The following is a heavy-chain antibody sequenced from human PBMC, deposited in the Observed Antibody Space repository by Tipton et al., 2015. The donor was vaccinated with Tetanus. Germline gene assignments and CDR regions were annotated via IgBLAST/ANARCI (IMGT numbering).Heavy chain of an antibody. J-gene: IGHJ4*02. CDR2: INDSGST. CDR3: ARWETVTTKIHY. CDR1: GGSFSGYY. V-gene: IGHV4-34*01. D-gene: IGHD4-17*01. Sequence: TLSLTCAVYGGSFSGYYWNWIRQPPGKGLEWNGEINDSGSTSYNPSLKSRVTISVDTSKNQFSLNLSSVTAADTAVYYCARWETVTTKIHYWGQGTLVTVSS.